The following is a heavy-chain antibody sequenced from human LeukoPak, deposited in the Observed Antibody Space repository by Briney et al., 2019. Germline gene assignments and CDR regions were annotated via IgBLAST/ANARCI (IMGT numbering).Heavy chain of an antibody. CDR3: ASSVYYYDSSGYYYVEYYFDY. V-gene: IGHV1-2*02. CDR2: INPNSGGT. J-gene: IGHJ4*02. D-gene: IGHD3-22*01. CDR1: GYTFTGYY. Sequence: WASVNVSCKASGYTFTGYYMHWVRQAPGQGLEWMGWINPNSGGTNYAQKFQGRVTMTRDTSISTAYMELSRLRSDDTAVYYCASSVYYYDSSGYYYVEYYFDYWGQGTLVTVSS.